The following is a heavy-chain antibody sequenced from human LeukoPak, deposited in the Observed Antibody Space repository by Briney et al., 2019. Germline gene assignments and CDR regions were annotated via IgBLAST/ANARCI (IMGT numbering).Heavy chain of an antibody. D-gene: IGHD2-15*01. Sequence: GASVKVSCKPSGGTFSSYAISWVRQAPGQGLEWMGGIIPILGTANYAQKFQGRVTITADESTSTAYMELSSLRSEDKAVYYCARRGPPPGAATELLGYYYGMDVWGQGTTVTVSS. V-gene: IGHV1-69*13. J-gene: IGHJ6*02. CDR1: GGTFSSYA. CDR2: IIPILGTA. CDR3: ARRGPPPGAATELLGYYYGMDV.